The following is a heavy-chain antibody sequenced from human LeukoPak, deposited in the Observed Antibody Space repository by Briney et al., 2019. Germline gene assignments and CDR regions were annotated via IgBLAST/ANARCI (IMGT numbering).Heavy chain of an antibody. CDR1: GYTFTGHY. CDR3: ARSRYFDWLFPPFDY. D-gene: IGHD3-9*01. CDR2: INPNSGGT. J-gene: IGHJ4*02. V-gene: IGHV1-2*02. Sequence: ASVKVSCKASGYTFTGHYMHWVRQAPGQGLEWMGWINPNSGGTNYAQKFQGRVTMTRDTSISTAYMELSRLRSEDTAVYYCARSRYFDWLFPPFDYWGQGTLVTVSS.